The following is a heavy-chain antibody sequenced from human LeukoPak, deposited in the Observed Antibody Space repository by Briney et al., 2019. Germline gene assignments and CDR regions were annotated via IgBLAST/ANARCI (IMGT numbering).Heavy chain of an antibody. CDR3: VRATGAVAVRGWAFDI. J-gene: IGHJ3*02. CDR2: IYHDGTT. CDR1: GYSISSNHW. V-gene: IGHV4-4*02. D-gene: IGHD6-19*01. Sequence: KSSETLSHTCGVSGYSISSNHWWEWVRQPPGKGLEWIEEIYHDGTTKYSASLKSRATISLDKFKNQFSLNVISVTAADTAVYYCVRATGAVAVRGWAFDIWGHGTMVTVSS.